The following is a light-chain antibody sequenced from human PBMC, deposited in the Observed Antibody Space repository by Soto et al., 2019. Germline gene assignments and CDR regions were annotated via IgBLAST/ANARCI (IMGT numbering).Light chain of an antibody. CDR2: GAS. V-gene: IGKV3-20*01. CDR3: QQYDNSPSLT. J-gene: IGKJ4*01. Sequence: EIVLTQSPGTLSLSPGERATLSCRASQSVSSNLAWYQQKPGQAPRLLMYGASTRATGIPDRFSGSGSGTDFTLTISRLEPEDFAVYYCQQYDNSPSLTFGGGTKVDIK. CDR1: QSVSSN.